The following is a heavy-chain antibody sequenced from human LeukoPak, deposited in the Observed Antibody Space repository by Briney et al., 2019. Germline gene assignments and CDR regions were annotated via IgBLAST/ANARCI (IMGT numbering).Heavy chain of an antibody. V-gene: IGHV1-18*04. CDR3: ARDSPVVGANTPDY. CDR1: GYSFSNYW. J-gene: IGHJ4*02. CDR2: ISAYNGNT. Sequence: GESLKISCKGSGYSFSNYWIGWVRQMPGKGLEWMGWISAYNGNTNYAQKFQGRVTMTTDTSTSTAYMELRSLRSDDTAVYYCARDSPVVGANTPDYWGQGTLVTVSS. D-gene: IGHD1-26*01.